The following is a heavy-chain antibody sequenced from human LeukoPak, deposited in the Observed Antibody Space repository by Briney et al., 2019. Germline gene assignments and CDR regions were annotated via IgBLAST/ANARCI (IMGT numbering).Heavy chain of an antibody. J-gene: IGHJ6*03. D-gene: IGHD1-26*01. V-gene: IGHV3-48*01. Sequence: GGSLRLSCAASGFTFSSYSMNWVRQAPGKGLEWVSYISSSSSTIYYADSVKGRFTISRDNAKNSLYLQMNSLRAEDTAVYYCARDLVGAYYYYYYMDVWGKGTTVTVSS. CDR1: GFTFSSYS. CDR3: ARDLVGAYYYYYYMDV. CDR2: ISSSSSTI.